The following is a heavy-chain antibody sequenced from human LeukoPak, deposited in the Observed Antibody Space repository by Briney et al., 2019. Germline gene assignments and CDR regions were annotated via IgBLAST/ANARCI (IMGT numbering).Heavy chain of an antibody. CDR1: GFTFSSYA. CDR2: ISGSGGST. V-gene: IGHV3-23*01. J-gene: IGHJ4*02. D-gene: IGHD1-26*01. Sequence: PGGSLRLSCAASGFTFSSYAMSWVRQAPGKGLEWVSAISGSGGSTYYADSVKGRFTISRDNSKNTLYLQMNSLRAEDTAVYYCAKDSDGWELLSYDYWGQGTLVTVSS. CDR3: AKDSDGWELLSYDY.